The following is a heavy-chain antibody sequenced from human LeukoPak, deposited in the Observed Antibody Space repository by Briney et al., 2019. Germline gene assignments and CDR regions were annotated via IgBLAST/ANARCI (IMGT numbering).Heavy chain of an antibody. CDR3: ARALQDIVVVPAAPDAFDI. J-gene: IGHJ3*02. V-gene: IGHV1-2*02. Sequence: ASVKVSCKASGYTFTGYYMHWVRQAPGQGLEWMGWINPNSGGTNYAQKFQGRVTMTRDTSISTAYMELSGLRSDDTAVYYCARALQDIVVVPAAPDAFDIWGQGTMVTVSS. CDR1: GYTFTGYY. D-gene: IGHD2-2*01. CDR2: INPNSGGT.